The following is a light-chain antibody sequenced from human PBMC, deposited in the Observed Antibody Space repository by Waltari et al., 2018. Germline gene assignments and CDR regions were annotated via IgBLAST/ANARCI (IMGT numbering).Light chain of an antibody. J-gene: IGLJ2*01. CDR1: RSDVGAYNY. V-gene: IGLV2-14*03. CDR2: DVS. Sequence: QSALTQPASVSGSPGQSITISCTGTRSDVGAYNYVSWYQQHPGKAPKLMIFDVSNRPSGVSNRFSGSKSGNTASLTISGLQAEDEAGYYCSSYINSSTLELFGGGTSLTVL. CDR3: SSYINSSTLEL.